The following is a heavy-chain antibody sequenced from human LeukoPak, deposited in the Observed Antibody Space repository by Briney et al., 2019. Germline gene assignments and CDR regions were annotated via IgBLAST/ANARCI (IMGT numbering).Heavy chain of an antibody. V-gene: IGHV3-11*03. Sequence: GGSLRRSCAASGFTFIDYSMSWIRQAPGKGLEWVSYISPTSDYTSYADSVKGRFTIFRDNAKNSLFLQMNSLRVEDTAVYYCARRARPYGGGFDYWGQGTLVTVSS. D-gene: IGHD3-16*01. J-gene: IGHJ4*02. CDR3: ARRARPYGGGFDY. CDR2: ISPTSDYT. CDR1: GFTFIDYS.